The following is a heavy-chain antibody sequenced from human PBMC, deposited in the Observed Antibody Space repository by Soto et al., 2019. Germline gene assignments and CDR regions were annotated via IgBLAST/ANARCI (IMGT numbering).Heavy chain of an antibody. CDR1: GFTFTSSA. Sequence: AASVKVSCKASGFTFTSSALQWVRQARGQRLEWIGWIVVGSGNTNYAQKFQERVTITRDMSTSTAYMELSSLRSEDTAVYYCAATSQDYYSYYGMDVWGQGTTVTSP. V-gene: IGHV1-58*01. J-gene: IGHJ6*02. CDR3: AATSQDYYSYYGMDV. CDR2: IVVGSGNT.